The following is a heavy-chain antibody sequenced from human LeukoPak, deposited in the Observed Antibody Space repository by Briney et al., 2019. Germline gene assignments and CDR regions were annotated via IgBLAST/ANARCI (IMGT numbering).Heavy chain of an antibody. J-gene: IGHJ4*02. CDR2: IYYSGST. V-gene: IGHV4-39*01. CDR3: ARRRSGYGQTDY. D-gene: IGHD5-12*01. Sequence: SETLSLTCTVSGGSISSSSYYWGWVRQPPGKGLEWIGSIYYSGSTYYKPSLKSRVTISVDTSKNQFSLKLSSVTATDTAVYYCARRRSGYGQTDYWGQGTLVTVSS. CDR1: GGSISSSSYY.